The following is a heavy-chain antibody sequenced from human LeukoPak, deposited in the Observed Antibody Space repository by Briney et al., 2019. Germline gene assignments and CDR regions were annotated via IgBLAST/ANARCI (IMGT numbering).Heavy chain of an antibody. J-gene: IGHJ4*02. CDR3: TRHGGGFGELNKEFDY. Sequence: GGSLRLSCAASGFTFSSYGMHWVRQAPGKGLEWVGRIKSKADGGTTDYVAPVKGRFTISRDDSKNTLYLQMNSLKTEDTAVYYCTRHGGGFGELNKEFDYWGQGTLVTVSS. V-gene: IGHV3-15*01. D-gene: IGHD3-10*01. CDR2: IKSKADGGTT. CDR1: GFTFSSYG.